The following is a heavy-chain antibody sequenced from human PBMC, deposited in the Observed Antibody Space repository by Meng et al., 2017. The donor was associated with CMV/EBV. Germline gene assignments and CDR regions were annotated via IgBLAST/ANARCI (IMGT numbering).Heavy chain of an antibody. CDR2: IKPRDESI. D-gene: IGHD6-6*01. J-gene: IGHJ4*02. CDR1: FTFTYYY. V-gene: IGHV1-46*01. Sequence: FTFTYYYIRWVRQAPGQGLEWMAMIKPRDESIIYAQKFRVRVTMTRDTSTSTIYMELSSLRSEDTAMYYCARDVEYTTSSGRYYFDYWGQGTLVTVSS. CDR3: ARDVEYTTSSGRYYFDY.